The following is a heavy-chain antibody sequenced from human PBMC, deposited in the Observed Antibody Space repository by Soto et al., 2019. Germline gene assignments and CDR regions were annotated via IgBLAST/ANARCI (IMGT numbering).Heavy chain of an antibody. V-gene: IGHV4-30-4*01. D-gene: IGHD4-17*01. CDR1: GGSISSGDYY. CDR3: ARDNNNYGLNYYYYGMDV. CDR2: IYYSGST. Sequence: TLSLTCTVSGGSISSGDYYWSWIRQPPGKGLEWIGYIYYSGSTHYNPSLKSRVTISVDTSKNQFSLKLSSVTAADTAVYYCARDNNNYGLNYYYYGMDVWGQGTTVTVSS. J-gene: IGHJ6*02.